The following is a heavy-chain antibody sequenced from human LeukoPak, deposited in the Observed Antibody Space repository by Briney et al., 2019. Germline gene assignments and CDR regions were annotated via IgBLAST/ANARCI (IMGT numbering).Heavy chain of an antibody. V-gene: IGHV1-46*01. CDR3: ARDGEVYCSGGSCYPRYYFDY. J-gene: IGHJ4*02. CDR1: GYTFTSYY. D-gene: IGHD2-15*01. CDR2: INPSGGST. Sequence: ASVKVSCKASGYTFTSYYMHWVRQAPGQGLEWMGIINPSGGSTSYAQKFQGRVTMTRDTSTSTVYMELSSLRSEDTAVYYCARDGEVYCSGGSCYPRYYFDYWGQGTLVTVSS.